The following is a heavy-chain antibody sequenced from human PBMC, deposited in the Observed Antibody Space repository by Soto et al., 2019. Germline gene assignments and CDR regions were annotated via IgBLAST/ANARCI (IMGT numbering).Heavy chain of an antibody. CDR3: ATGEYDSSSYNPAEFDC. J-gene: IGHJ4*02. V-gene: IGHV1-24*01. Sequence: QVQLVQSGAEVKKPGASVKVSCKVSGHTLIELSMHWVRQAPGKGLEWMGGFDPEDGETIYAQKFQGRVTITEDTSTDTAYMELSSLRSEDTAVYYCATGEYDSSSYNPAEFDCWGQGTLFTVSS. CDR1: GHTLIELS. D-gene: IGHD3-22*01. CDR2: FDPEDGET.